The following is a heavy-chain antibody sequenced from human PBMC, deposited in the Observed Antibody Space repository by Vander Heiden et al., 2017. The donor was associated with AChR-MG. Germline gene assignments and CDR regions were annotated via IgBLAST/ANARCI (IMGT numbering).Heavy chain of an antibody. CDR3: AKATGSSGVRANWFFDL. D-gene: IGHD6-19*01. V-gene: IGHV3-23*01. CDR1: GFTFSSYA. CDR2: ISGSGGST. Sequence: EVQLLESGGGLVQPGGSLRLSCAASGFTFSSYAMSWVRKAPAKGLEWVSAISGSGGSTYSADSGKDRFTISRDNSKNTLALQMNSLRAEEKAIYYGAKATGSSGVRANWFFDLWGRGTLVTVS. J-gene: IGHJ2*01.